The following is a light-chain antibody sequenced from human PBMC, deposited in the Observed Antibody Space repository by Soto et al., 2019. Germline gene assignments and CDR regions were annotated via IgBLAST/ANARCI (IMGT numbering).Light chain of an antibody. CDR3: AAWDDSLGVI. V-gene: IGLV2-14*01. CDR1: SRDIGANNF. CDR2: EVS. Sequence: QSALTQPASVSGSPGQSITISCTGTSRDIGANNFVSWYQQHPSKALKLMLYEVSNRPSGVPVRFSGSKSGNTASLTISGLQAEDEADYYCAAWDDSLGVIFGGGTKVTVL. J-gene: IGLJ2*01.